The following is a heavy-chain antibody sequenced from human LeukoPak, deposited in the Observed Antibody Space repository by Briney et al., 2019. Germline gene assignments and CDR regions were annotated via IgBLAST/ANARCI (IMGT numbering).Heavy chain of an antibody. CDR1: GGTFSSYA. CDR2: IIPIFGTA. D-gene: IGHD3-10*01. J-gene: IGHJ6*03. Sequence: SVKVSCKASGGTFSSYAISWVRQAPGQGLEWMGGIIPIFGTANYAQKFQGRVTITADESTSTAHMELSSLRSEDTAVYYCASSPQTITMVRGVRSRYYYYMDVWGKGTTVTISS. CDR3: ASSPQTITMVRGVRSRYYYYMDV. V-gene: IGHV1-69*13.